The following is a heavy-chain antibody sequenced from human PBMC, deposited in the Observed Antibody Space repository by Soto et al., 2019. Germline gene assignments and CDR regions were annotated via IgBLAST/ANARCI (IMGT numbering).Heavy chain of an antibody. D-gene: IGHD5-12*01. CDR1: GGTFSSYA. V-gene: IGHV1-69*12. Sequence: QVQLVQSGAEVKKPGSSVKVSCKATGGTFSSYAISWVRQAPGQGLEWMGGIIPIFGTANYAQKFQGRVTITADESTSTAYMELSSLRSEDTAVYYCARALVNSGYDPDYYGMDVWGQGTTVTVSS. CDR2: IIPIFGTA. J-gene: IGHJ6*02. CDR3: ARALVNSGYDPDYYGMDV.